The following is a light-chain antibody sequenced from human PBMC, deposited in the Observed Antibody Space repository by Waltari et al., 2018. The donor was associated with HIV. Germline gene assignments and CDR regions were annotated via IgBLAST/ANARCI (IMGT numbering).Light chain of an antibody. CDR3: SSYTSSSTRV. CDR1: SSDVGGYNY. V-gene: IGLV2-14*03. J-gene: IGLJ3*02. CDR2: DVS. Sequence: QSALTQPASVSGSPGQSITISCTGTSSDVGGYNYVSWYQRHPGKAPKLIIYDVSNLPSGVSYRFSGSKSGNRASLTISGLQAEDEADYYCSSYTSSSTRVFGGGTTVTVL.